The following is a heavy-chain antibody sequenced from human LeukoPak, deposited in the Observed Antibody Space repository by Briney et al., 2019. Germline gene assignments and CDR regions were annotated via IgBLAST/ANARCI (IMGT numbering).Heavy chain of an antibody. CDR1: GGTFSSYA. J-gene: IGHJ6*03. D-gene: IGHD6-6*01. Sequence: GSSVKVSCKASGGTFSSYAISWVRQAPGQGLEWMGGIIPIFGTANYAQKFQGRVTITADESTSTAYMELSSLRSEDTAVYYCARGEANRIAARPHYYYYMDVWGKGTTVTVSS. CDR3: ARGEANRIAARPHYYYYMDV. CDR2: IIPIFGTA. V-gene: IGHV1-69*01.